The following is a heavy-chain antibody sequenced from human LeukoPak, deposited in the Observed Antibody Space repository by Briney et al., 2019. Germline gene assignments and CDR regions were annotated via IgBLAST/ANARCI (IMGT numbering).Heavy chain of an antibody. Sequence: PGGSLRLSCAASGFTFSSYSMNWVRQAPGKGVEWVSYISSSSSTIYYADSVKGRFTISRDNANNSLYLQMNSLRAEDTAVYYCARDPPYNWNYVDYWGQGTLVTVSS. CDR3: ARDPPYNWNYVDY. CDR1: GFTFSSYS. D-gene: IGHD1-20*01. CDR2: ISSSSSTI. V-gene: IGHV3-48*01. J-gene: IGHJ4*02.